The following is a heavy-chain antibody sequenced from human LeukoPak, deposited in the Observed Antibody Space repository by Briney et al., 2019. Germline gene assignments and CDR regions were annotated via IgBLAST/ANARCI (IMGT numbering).Heavy chain of an antibody. CDR3: VRDYITMAYYYSYYMDV. J-gene: IGHJ6*03. D-gene: IGHD3-10*01. CDR1: GFTFSNYN. CDR2: IGSSSAYI. Sequence: GGSLRLSCAASGFTFSNYNMNWVRQAPGKGLEWVSSIGSSSAYIYYADSVKGRFTISRDNAKNSLYLQMNSLRAEDTAVYYCVRDYITMAYYYSYYMDVWGKGTTVTISS. V-gene: IGHV3-21*06.